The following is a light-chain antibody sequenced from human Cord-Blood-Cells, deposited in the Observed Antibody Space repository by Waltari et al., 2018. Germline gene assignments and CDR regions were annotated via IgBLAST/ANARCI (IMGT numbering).Light chain of an antibody. J-gene: IGKJ5*01. CDR3: QQYNNFSIT. Sequence: EIVITQSPATLSVSPGERATLSCRASQSVSSNLAWYQQKPGQAPRLLIYGASTRATGIPARFSGSGSGTEFTLTISSLQSEDFAVYYCQQYNNFSITFGQGTRLEIK. V-gene: IGKV3-15*01. CDR1: QSVSSN. CDR2: GAS.